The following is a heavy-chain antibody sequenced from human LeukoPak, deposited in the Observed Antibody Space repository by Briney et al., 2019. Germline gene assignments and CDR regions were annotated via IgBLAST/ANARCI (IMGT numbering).Heavy chain of an antibody. CDR1: GFTSSSNS. D-gene: IGHD6-13*01. CDR3: ARVAAAGTKEYDY. J-gene: IGHJ4*02. CDR2: ISSSSSYI. Sequence: GSLLLSCAASGFTSSSNSMNWVGRAPGKGLEGVSAISSSSSYIYYAASVKGRFTISRDNAKNSLYLQMNSLRAEDTAVYYCARVAAAGTKEYDYWGQGTLVTVSS. V-gene: IGHV3-21*01.